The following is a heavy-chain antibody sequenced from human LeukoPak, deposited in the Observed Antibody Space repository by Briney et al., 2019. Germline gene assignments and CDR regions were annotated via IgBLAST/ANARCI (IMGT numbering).Heavy chain of an antibody. Sequence: GASVKVSCKASGGTFSSYAISWVRQAPGQGLEWMGGIIPIFGTANYAQKFQGRVTITADESTSTAYKELSSLRSEDTAVYYCARDYYDSSGYTNWFDPWGQGTLVTVSS. V-gene: IGHV1-69*13. CDR3: ARDYYDSSGYTNWFDP. CDR2: IIPIFGTA. D-gene: IGHD3-22*01. J-gene: IGHJ5*02. CDR1: GGTFSSYA.